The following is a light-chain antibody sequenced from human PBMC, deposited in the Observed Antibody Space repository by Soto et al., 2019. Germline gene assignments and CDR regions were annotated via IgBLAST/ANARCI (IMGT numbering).Light chain of an antibody. V-gene: IGLV1-51*01. Sequence: QSVLTQPPSVSAAPGQKVTISCSGSSSNVGSNYVSWYQLLPGTAPKLLIYDNNKRPSGIPDRFSGSKSGTSATLDITGLQTGDEADYYCATWDRSLSVYVLFGGGTKLTVL. CDR1: SSNVGSNY. J-gene: IGLJ2*01. CDR2: DNN. CDR3: ATWDRSLSVYVL.